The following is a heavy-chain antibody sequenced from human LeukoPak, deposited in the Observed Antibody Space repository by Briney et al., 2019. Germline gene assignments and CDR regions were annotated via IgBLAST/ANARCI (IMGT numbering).Heavy chain of an antibody. J-gene: IGHJ4*02. V-gene: IGHV3-48*01. CDR1: GFTFSSYS. CDR3: ARVYRRYFDY. CDR2: ISSSSSSI. Sequence: GGSLRLSCAASGFTFSSYSMNWVRQAPGKGLEWVSYISSSSSSIYYADAVKGRFTISRDNAKNSLYLQMNSLRAEDTAVYYCARVYRRYFDYWGQGTLVTVSS. D-gene: IGHD1-14*01.